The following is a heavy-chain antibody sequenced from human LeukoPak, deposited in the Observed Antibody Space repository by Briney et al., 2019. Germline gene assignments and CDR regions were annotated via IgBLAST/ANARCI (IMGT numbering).Heavy chain of an antibody. CDR1: GDSISSGDYY. CDR3: ARGLTWNYGNLFDY. Sequence: PSETLSLTCTVSGDSISSGDYYWSWIRQPAGKGLEWIGRISSSGSTNYNPSLKSRVTISVDTSKNQFSLKLSSVTAADTAVYYCARGLTWNYGNLFDYWGQGTLVTVSS. J-gene: IGHJ4*02. V-gene: IGHV4-61*02. D-gene: IGHD1-7*01. CDR2: ISSSGST.